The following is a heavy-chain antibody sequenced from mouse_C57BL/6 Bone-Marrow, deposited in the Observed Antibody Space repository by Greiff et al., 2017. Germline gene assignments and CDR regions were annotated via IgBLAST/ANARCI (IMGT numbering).Heavy chain of an antibody. CDR3: TRYYYGPSWYFDV. D-gene: IGHD1-1*01. Sequence: QVQLQQSGAELVRPGASVTLSCKASGYTFTDYEMHWVKQTPVHGLEWIGAIDPETGGTAYNQKFKGKDILTADKSSSTAYMELRSLTSEDSAVYYCTRYYYGPSWYFDVWGTGTTVTVSS. CDR1: GYTFTDYE. CDR2: IDPETGGT. J-gene: IGHJ1*03. V-gene: IGHV1-15*01.